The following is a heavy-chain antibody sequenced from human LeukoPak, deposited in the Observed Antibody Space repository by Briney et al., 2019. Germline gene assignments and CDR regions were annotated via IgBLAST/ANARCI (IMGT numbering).Heavy chain of an antibody. CDR1: GYTFTSYG. D-gene: IGHD2-15*01. Sequence: ASVKVSCKASGYTFTSYGISWVRQAPGQGLEWMGWISVYNGNTNYAQKLQGRVTMTTDTSTSTAYMELRSLRSDDTAVYYCARGYCSGGSCYDNWFDPWGQGTLVTVSS. J-gene: IGHJ5*02. CDR2: ISVYNGNT. CDR3: ARGYCSGGSCYDNWFDP. V-gene: IGHV1-18*01.